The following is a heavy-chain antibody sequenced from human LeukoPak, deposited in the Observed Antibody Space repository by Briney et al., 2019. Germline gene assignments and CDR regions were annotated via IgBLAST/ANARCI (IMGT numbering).Heavy chain of an antibody. J-gene: IGHJ4*02. CDR1: VYTFTGYY. Sequence: ASVKVSCKASVYTFTGYYIHWVRQAPGHGVEWVGWINPKSGGIKYGQKFEGRVTMTGDTSISTAYMELISLRSDDTAVYFCAREGDASSGSPYFFDYWGQETLVTVSS. V-gene: IGHV1-2*02. CDR3: AREGDASSGSPYFFDY. CDR2: INPKSGGI. D-gene: IGHD3-10*01.